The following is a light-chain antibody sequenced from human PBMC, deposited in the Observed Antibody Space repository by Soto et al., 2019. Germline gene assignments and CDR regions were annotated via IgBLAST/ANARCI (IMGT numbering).Light chain of an antibody. CDR3: QQSYSTPPWT. CDR2: AAT. V-gene: IGKV1-39*01. J-gene: IGKJ1*01. CDR1: QSISNH. Sequence: DIQMTQSPSSLSASVGDRVTITCRASQSISNHLNWYQQKVGKAPKLLIYAATTLQSGVPSRFSGSGSGTDFTHTISSLQLEDFATFFCQQSYSTPPWTFGQGTKVEIK.